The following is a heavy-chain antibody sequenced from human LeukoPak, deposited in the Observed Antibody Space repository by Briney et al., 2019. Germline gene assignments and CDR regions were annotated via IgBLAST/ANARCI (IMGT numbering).Heavy chain of an antibody. CDR3: ARHRSGNYGLKYYFDY. CDR2: IYHSGST. V-gene: IGHV4-38-2*02. J-gene: IGHJ4*02. CDR1: GYSISSGYY. Sequence: SETLSLTCTVSGYSISSGYYWGWIRQPPGKGLEWIGSIYHSGSTYYNPSLKSRVTISVDTSKNQFSLKLSSVTAADTAVYYCARHRSGNYGLKYYFDYWGQGTLVTVSS. D-gene: IGHD1-26*01.